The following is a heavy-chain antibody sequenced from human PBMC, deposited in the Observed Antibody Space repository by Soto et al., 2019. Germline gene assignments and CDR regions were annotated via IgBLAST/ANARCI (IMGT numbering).Heavy chain of an antibody. CDR2: VLPFLDIT. CDR1: GDTFSIYT. D-gene: IGHD6-13*01. CDR3: ACDRDNSTLPNIDY. V-gene: IGHV1-69*02. J-gene: IGHJ4*02. Sequence: QVQLVQSGSEVKKPGSSVRVSCKTSGDTFSIYTISWVRQAPGQGLEWMGRVLPFLDITSYSQRFQGRVTITADRSTTTAYMELTSLRSEDTAVYYCACDRDNSTLPNIDYWGQGTLVTVSS.